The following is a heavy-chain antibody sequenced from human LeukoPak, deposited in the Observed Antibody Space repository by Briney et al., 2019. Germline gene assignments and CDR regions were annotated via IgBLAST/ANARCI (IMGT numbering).Heavy chain of an antibody. J-gene: IGHJ4*02. CDR3: AYGDWYYFDY. V-gene: IGHV1-2*02. CDR1: GYTLTGYY. CDR2: INPNSGGT. Sequence: GASVKVSCKASGYTLTGYYMHWVGQAPEQGLEWMGWINPNSGGTNYAQKFQGRVTMTRDTSISTAYMELSRLRSDDTAVYYCAYGDWYYFDYWGQGTLVTVSS. D-gene: IGHD4-17*01.